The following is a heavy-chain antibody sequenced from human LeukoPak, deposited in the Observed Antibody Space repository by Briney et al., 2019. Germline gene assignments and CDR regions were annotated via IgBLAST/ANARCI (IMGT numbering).Heavy chain of an antibody. J-gene: IGHJ5*02. D-gene: IGHD3-10*01. CDR1: GGSFSGYY. V-gene: IGHV4-34*01. CDR3: ARLYYHGSGSYEWFDP. Sequence: SETLSLTCAVYGGSFSGYYWSWIRQPPGKGLEWIGEINHSGSTNYNPSLKSRVTISVDTSKNQFSLKLSSVTAADTAVYYCARLYYHGSGSYEWFDPWGQGTLVTVSS. CDR2: INHSGST.